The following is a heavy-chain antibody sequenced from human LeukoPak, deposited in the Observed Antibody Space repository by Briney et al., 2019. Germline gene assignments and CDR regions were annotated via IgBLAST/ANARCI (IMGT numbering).Heavy chain of an antibody. D-gene: IGHD5-24*01. V-gene: IGHV3-23*01. Sequence: GGSLRLSCAASGFTFSDSAMSWARQAPGKGLEWVSTISGLGDSTDYADSVKGRFSISRDNSKNTLYLQMNSLRAEDTAKYYCAKVPDAYNYGCWGQGTLVTVSS. CDR2: ISGLGDST. CDR1: GFTFSDSA. J-gene: IGHJ4*02. CDR3: AKVPDAYNYGC.